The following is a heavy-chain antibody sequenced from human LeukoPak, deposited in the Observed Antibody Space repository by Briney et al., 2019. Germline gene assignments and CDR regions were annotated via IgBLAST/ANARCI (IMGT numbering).Heavy chain of an antibody. J-gene: IGHJ5*02. CDR1: GFTFSSYA. CDR2: ISYDGSNK. V-gene: IGHV3-30*04. D-gene: IGHD3-10*01. CDR3: AGDALGFGELLTTNWFDP. Sequence: PGGSLRLSCAASGFTFSSYAMHWVRQAPGKGLEWVAVISYDGSNKFYADSVKGRFTISRDNSKNTLYLQMNSLRAEDSAVYYCAGDALGFGELLTTNWFDPWGQGTLVTVSS.